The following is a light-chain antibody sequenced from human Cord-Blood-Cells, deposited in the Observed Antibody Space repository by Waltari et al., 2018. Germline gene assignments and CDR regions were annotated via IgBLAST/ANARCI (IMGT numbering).Light chain of an antibody. J-gene: IGKJ2*01. CDR1: PNLLHSNGYNN. CDR3: MQALQSPYT. Sequence: DIVMTQSPLSLRVIPGGPASISFQARPNLLHSNGYNNLDCYLQKPGQSPQHLIYLSSSRAAGVPDRFSGSGSGTDFTLNTSRVEGEDVEDYSCMQALQSPYTFGQGTKLEIK. V-gene: IGKV2-28*01. CDR2: LSS.